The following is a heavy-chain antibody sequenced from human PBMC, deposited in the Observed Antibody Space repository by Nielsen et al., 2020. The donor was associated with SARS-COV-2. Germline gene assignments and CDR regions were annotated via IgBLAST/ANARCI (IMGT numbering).Heavy chain of an antibody. CDR1: GGSISRGSYY. V-gene: IGHV4-61*02. Sequence: SETLSLTCSVSGGSISRGSYYWYWIRQPAGKGLEWIGRIYTSGSTDYNPSLKSRVTISVDTSRNQFSLKLTSVTAADTAVYYCARGSDEGLALWGQGTLVTVSS. J-gene: IGHJ4*02. D-gene: IGHD3-3*01. CDR3: ARGSDEGLAL. CDR2: IYTSGST.